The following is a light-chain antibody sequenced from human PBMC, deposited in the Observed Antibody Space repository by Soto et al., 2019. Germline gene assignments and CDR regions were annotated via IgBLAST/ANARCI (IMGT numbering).Light chain of an antibody. V-gene: IGLV1-44*01. J-gene: IGLJ2*01. Sequence: QAVVPQPPSASGTPGHTIAISCSGGSSNIGSHTVNCYQQLPGTAHRLLIYSNTQRPSGVPDRFSGSKSGTSASLAISGLQSEYEGDYYCAAWDDSLNGVVFGGGTQLTVL. CDR3: AAWDDSLNGVV. CDR1: SSNIGSHT. CDR2: SNT.